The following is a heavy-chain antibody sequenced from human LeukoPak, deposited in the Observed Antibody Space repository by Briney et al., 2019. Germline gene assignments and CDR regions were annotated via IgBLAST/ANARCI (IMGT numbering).Heavy chain of an antibody. J-gene: IGHJ4*02. V-gene: IGHV3-23*01. CDR3: AKADRGWGVITKD. CDR1: GFTFSDYA. Sequence: GGSLRLSCAASGFTFSDYAMSWVRQAPGKGLEWVSAIGGSSDFTYYAEYVKGRLTISRDNSKETLYLQMNSLRAEDTAVYYCAKADRGWGVITKDWGQGTLVTVSS. CDR2: IGGSSDFT. D-gene: IGHD3-10*01.